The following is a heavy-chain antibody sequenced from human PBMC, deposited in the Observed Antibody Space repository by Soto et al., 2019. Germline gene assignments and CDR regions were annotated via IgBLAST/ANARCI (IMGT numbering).Heavy chain of an antibody. D-gene: IGHD3-10*01. CDR3: AHLTMIRGVTYQYFFDS. CDR2: IYWDDNK. CDR1: GFSLSTSKVG. V-gene: IGHV2-5*02. Sequence: QITLKESGPTLVKPTQTLTLTCTFSGFSLSTSKVGVGWIRQPPGKALEWLTLIYWDDNKHYSPSLKSRSTIAKDTSKYQVVLTMTSIDPVNTATYYCAHLTMIRGVTYQYFFDSWGQGSLVTVSS. J-gene: IGHJ4*02.